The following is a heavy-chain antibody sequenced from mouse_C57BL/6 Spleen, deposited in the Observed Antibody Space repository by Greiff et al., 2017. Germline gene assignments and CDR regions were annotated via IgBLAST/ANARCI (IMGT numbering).Heavy chain of an antibody. CDR3: AREDYGTGFAY. V-gene: IGHV5-16*01. CDR1: GFTFSDYY. CDR2: INYDGSST. Sequence: EVQLVESEGGLVQPGSSMKLSCTASGFTFSDYYMAWVRQVPEKGLEWVANINYDGSSTYYLDSLKSRFIISRDNAKNILYLQMSSLKSEDTATYSCAREDYGTGFAYWGQGTLVTVSA. D-gene: IGHD1-1*01. J-gene: IGHJ3*01.